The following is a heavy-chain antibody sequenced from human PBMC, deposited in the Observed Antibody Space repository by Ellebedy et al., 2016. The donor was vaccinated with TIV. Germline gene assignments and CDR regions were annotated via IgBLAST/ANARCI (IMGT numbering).Heavy chain of an antibody. CDR3: ASKKDYYASGSANWFDP. V-gene: IGHV4-34*01. J-gene: IGHJ5*02. CDR1: GGSFSNYY. Sequence: MPSETLSLTCAVYGGSFSNYYWNWIRQPPGQGLERIGEITHSGRTNYNPSLKSRVTISLDTSKNQFSLKLSSVTAADTAVYYCASKKDYYASGSANWFDPWGQGTLVTVSS. D-gene: IGHD3-10*01. CDR2: ITHSGRT.